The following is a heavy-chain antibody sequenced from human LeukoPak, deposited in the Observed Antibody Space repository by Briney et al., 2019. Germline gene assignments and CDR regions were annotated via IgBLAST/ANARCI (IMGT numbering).Heavy chain of an antibody. CDR1: VFIFSSYW. CDR3: ARTRYGGNNYFDY. CDR2: INSDGGGT. Sequence: GGPLRLFYAASVFIFSSYWMHWLRQSPGKGLVGVSRINSDGGGTNDADSVKGRFTISRDNAKNTLYLQMNSLRAEDTAVYYCARTRYGGNNYFDYWGQGSLVTVSS. D-gene: IGHD4-23*01. J-gene: IGHJ4*02. V-gene: IGHV3-74*01.